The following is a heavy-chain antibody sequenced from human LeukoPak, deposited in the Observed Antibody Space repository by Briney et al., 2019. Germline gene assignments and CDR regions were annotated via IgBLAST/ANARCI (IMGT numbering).Heavy chain of an antibody. Sequence: GGSLRLSCAASGFTFSSYAMSWVRQAPGKGLEWVSAISGSGGSTYYADVVKGRFTISRDNSKNTLYLQMNSLRAEDTAVYYCAKDLRYSSGCFEHWGQGTLVTVSS. D-gene: IGHD6-19*01. V-gene: IGHV3-23*01. CDR1: GFTFSSYA. J-gene: IGHJ1*01. CDR3: AKDLRYSSGCFEH. CDR2: ISGSGGST.